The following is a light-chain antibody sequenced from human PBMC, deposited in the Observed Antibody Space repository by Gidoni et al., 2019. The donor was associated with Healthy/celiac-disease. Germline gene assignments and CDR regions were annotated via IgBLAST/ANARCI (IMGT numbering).Light chain of an antibody. CDR1: QSLVSSDGNTD. Sequence: DVVMTQSPLSLPVTLGQPASISCRSSQSLVSSDGNTDLNWFPQRPGQSPRRLSYKVSNRDSGVPDRFSGSGSGTDFTLKISRVEAEDVGVYYCMQGTHWPPYTFXXXTKLEIK. CDR2: KVS. V-gene: IGKV2-30*01. J-gene: IGKJ2*01. CDR3: MQGTHWPPYT.